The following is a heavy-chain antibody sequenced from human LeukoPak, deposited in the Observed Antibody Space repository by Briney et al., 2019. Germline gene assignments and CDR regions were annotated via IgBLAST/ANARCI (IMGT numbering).Heavy chain of an antibody. Sequence: QTLTLTCTFSGFSLSTSGMCVSWIRQPPGKALEWLALIDWDDDKYYSTSLKTRLTISKDTSKNQVVLTMTNMDPVDTATYYCQGVHDSRGRAFDIWGQGTMVTVSS. D-gene: IGHD3-22*01. V-gene: IGHV2-70*01. CDR1: GFSLSTSGMC. CDR3: QGVHDSRGRAFDI. J-gene: IGHJ3*02. CDR2: IDWDDDK.